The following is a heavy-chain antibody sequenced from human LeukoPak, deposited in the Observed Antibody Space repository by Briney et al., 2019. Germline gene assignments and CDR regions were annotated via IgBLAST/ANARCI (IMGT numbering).Heavy chain of an antibody. CDR2: ITGSGGST. D-gene: IGHD1-26*01. Sequence: GGSLRLSCAASGFTFSSYDISWVRQAPGSGVEWVSGITGSGGSTYYADSVKGRFTISRDNSKNTLYLQMNSLRAEDTAVYYCAKGNWGERLDWYFDLWGRGTLVTVSS. CDR1: GFTFSSYD. V-gene: IGHV3-23*01. J-gene: IGHJ2*01. CDR3: AKGNWGERLDWYFDL.